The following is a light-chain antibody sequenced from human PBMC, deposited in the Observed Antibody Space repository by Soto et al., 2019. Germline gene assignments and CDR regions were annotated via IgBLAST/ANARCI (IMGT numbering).Light chain of an antibody. J-gene: IGKJ1*01. V-gene: IGKV3-11*01. CDR3: HQRSSRPRGT. Sequence: EIVMTQSPLTLSASPGERAIFSCRASQSVGSNIAWYQQKPGQSPRLLIYDASNRATGVSARFSGSGYGTDFTLTISSLEPDDFAVYYCHQRSSRPRGTLGQGTKVDIK. CDR2: DAS. CDR1: QSVGSN.